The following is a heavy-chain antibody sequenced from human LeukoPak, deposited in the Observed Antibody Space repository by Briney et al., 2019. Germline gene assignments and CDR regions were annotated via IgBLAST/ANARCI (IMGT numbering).Heavy chain of an antibody. CDR3: ARGSVEGDFWGGYYILSYFDY. J-gene: IGHJ4*02. V-gene: IGHV4-39*01. CDR2: IYYSGST. D-gene: IGHD3-3*01. CDR1: GGSISSSSYY. Sequence: PSETLSLTCTVSGGSISSSSYYWGWIRQPPGKGLEWIGSIYYSGSTYYNPSLKSRVTISVDTSKNQFSLKLSSVTAADTAVYYCARGSVEGDFWGGYYILSYFDYWGRGTLVTVSS.